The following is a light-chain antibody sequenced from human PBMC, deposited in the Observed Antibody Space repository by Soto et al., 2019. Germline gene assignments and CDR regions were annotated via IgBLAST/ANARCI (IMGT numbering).Light chain of an antibody. V-gene: IGKV3-15*01. Sequence: EIVMTQSPGTLSLSPGERATLSCRVSQSVGSNLAWYQQKPGQAPRLLIYGASTRATGIPVRFTGSGSGTEFTLTISSLQSEDFAVYYCQHYNNWPPWTFGRGTKVEIK. J-gene: IGKJ1*01. CDR2: GAS. CDR3: QHYNNWPPWT. CDR1: QSVGSN.